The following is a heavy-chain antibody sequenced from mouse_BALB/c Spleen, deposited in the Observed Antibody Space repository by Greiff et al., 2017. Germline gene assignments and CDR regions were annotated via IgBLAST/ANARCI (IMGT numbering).Heavy chain of an antibody. J-gene: IGHJ2*01. D-gene: IGHD2-1*01. V-gene: IGHV1S127*01. CDR2: IDPSDSET. Sequence: QVQLQQSGPQLVRPGASVKISCKASGYSFTSYWMHWVKQRPGQGLEWIGMIDPSDSETRLNQKFKDKATLTVDKSSSTAYMQLSSPTSEDSAVYYCARFGNYGNTFDYWGQGTTLTVSS. CDR3: ARFGNYGNTFDY. CDR1: GYSFTSYW.